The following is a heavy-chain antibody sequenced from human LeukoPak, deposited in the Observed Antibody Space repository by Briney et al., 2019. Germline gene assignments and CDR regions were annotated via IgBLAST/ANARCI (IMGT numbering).Heavy chain of an antibody. V-gene: IGHV4-34*01. CDR1: GGSFSGYY. J-gene: IGHJ6*02. CDR3: ARDTMVRGVPFYYYYGMDV. Sequence: SETLSLTCAVYGGSFSGYYWSWIRQPPGKGLEWIGEINHSGSTNYNPSLKSRVTISVDTSENQFSLKLSSVTAADTAVYYCARDTMVRGVPFYYYYGMDVWGQGTTVTVSS. CDR2: INHSGST. D-gene: IGHD3-10*01.